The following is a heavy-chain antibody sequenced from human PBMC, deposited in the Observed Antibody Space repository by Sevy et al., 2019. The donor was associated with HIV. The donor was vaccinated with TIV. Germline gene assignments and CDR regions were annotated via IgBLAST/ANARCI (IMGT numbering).Heavy chain of an antibody. Sequence: GGSLRLSCAASGFTVSDNYMAWVRLAPGKGLEWVSLIDSDGSAYYADSVKGRFTISRDNVKNTLYLQINALRAEDTGLSFCARDRYYDASGYYYYYYGMDVWGQGTTVTVSS. V-gene: IGHV3-66*01. CDR1: GFTVSDNY. J-gene: IGHJ6*02. CDR3: ARDRYYDASGYYYYYYGMDV. CDR2: IDSDGSA. D-gene: IGHD3-22*01.